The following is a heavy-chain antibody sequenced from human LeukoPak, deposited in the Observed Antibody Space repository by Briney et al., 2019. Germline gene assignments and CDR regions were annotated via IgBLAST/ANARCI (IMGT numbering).Heavy chain of an antibody. V-gene: IGHV4-4*02. D-gene: IGHD3-9*01. CDR3: ARYSDDILTGYYYFDY. CDR1: GGSISSSNW. Sequence: PSGTLSLTCAVSGGSISSSNWWSWVRQPPGKGLEWIGEIYHSGSTNYNPSLKSRVTISVDKSKNQFSLKLSSVTAADTAVYYCARYSDDILTGYYYFDYWGQGTLVTVSS. J-gene: IGHJ4*02. CDR2: IYHSGST.